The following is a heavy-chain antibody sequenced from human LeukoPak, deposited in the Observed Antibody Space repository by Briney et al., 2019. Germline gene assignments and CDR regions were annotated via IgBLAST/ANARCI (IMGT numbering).Heavy chain of an antibody. D-gene: IGHD4-17*01. J-gene: IGHJ4*02. V-gene: IGHV1-69*05. CDR2: IIPIFGTA. CDR1: GGTFSSYA. CDR3: ARESGVTSYLDY. Sequence: ASVKVSCKASGGTFSSYAISWVRQAPGLGLEWMGGIIPIFGTANYAQKFQGRVTITTDESTSTAYMELSSLRSEDTAVYYCARESGVTSYLDYWGQGTLVTVSS.